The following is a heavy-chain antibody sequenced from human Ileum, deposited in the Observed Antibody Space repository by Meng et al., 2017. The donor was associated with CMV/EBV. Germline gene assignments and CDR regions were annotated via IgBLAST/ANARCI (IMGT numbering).Heavy chain of an antibody. CDR2: IRSDGRIT. D-gene: IGHD3-10*01. Sequence: QGQVVESGGGVVQPGGALRLACAASGFTFNNHGMHWVRQAPGKGLEWVSFIRSDGRITYYVDSVKGRFSISRDNSRNTLYLEMNSLRHEDTAVYFCAKDVSGSGLWGQGTLVTVSS. V-gene: IGHV3-30*02. CDR1: GFTFNNHG. CDR3: AKDVSGSGL. J-gene: IGHJ4*02.